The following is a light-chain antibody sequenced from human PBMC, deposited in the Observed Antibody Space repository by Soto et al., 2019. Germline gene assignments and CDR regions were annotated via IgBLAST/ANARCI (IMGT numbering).Light chain of an antibody. CDR3: QQYGSSPSIT. V-gene: IGKV3-20*01. J-gene: IGKJ5*01. CDR1: QSVSSSY. Sequence: EIVLTKSPGTLSFSPGERATLSCRASQSVSSSYLAWHQQKPGQPPWLLIYGASSRATGIPDRSSGNGSGTDLTLTISRLQPEDFAVYYCQQYGSSPSITLGQGTRLEIK. CDR2: GAS.